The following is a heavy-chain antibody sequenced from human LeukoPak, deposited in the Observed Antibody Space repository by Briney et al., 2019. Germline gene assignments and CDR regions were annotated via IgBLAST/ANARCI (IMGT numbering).Heavy chain of an antibody. CDR1: GYTFNVYY. Sequence: ASVKVSFTASGYTFNVYYMHWVRQAPGQGLEWMGWINPNSGGTNYAQKFQGRVTMTRDTSISTAYMELSRLRSDDTAVYYCAREGSGSYLDYWGQGTLVTVSS. J-gene: IGHJ4*02. CDR3: AREGSGSYLDY. CDR2: INPNSGGT. D-gene: IGHD1-26*01. V-gene: IGHV1-2*02.